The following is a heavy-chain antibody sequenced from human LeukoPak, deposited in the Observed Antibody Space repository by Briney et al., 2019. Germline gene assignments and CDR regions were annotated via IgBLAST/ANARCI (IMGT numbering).Heavy chain of an antibody. CDR1: GFTFSSYS. D-gene: IGHD2-8*01. V-gene: IGHV3-21*01. J-gene: IGHJ6*03. Sequence: GGSLRLSCAASGFTFSSYSMNWVRQAPGKGLEWVSSISSSSSYIYYADSVKGRFTISRDNAKNSLYLQMNSLRAEDTAVYYCASSMVLWCMPTGYYYYYYMDVWGKGTTVAVSS. CDR3: ASSMVLWCMPTGYYYYYYMDV. CDR2: ISSSSSYI.